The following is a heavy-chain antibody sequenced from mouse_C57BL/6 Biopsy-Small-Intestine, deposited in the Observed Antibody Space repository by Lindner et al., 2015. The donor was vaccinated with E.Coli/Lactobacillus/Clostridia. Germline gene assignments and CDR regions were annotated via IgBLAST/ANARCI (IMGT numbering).Heavy chain of an antibody. J-gene: IGHJ2*01. CDR1: DYSFTGYF. V-gene: IGHV1-42*01. Sequence: VQLQESGPELVKPGASVKISCKASDYSFTGYFMNWVKQSPEKSLEWIGEINPSTGSTTYNQKFEAKATLTVDKSSSTAYMQLKSLTSEDSAVYYCARYDSWGQGTTLTVSS. CDR3: ARYDS. CDR2: INPSTGST.